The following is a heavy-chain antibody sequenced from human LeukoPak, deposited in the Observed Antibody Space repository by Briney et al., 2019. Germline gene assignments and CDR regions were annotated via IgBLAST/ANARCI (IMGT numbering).Heavy chain of an antibody. CDR3: AREFFLAFDP. Sequence: GSLRLSCAASGFTFSSYAMSWVRQPPGKGLEWIGEINHSGSTNYNPSLKSRVTISVDTSKNQLSLKLSSVTAADTAVYYCAREFFLAFDPWGQGTLVTVSS. CDR1: GFTFSSYA. J-gene: IGHJ5*02. CDR2: INHSGST. V-gene: IGHV4-34*01. D-gene: IGHD3-3*01.